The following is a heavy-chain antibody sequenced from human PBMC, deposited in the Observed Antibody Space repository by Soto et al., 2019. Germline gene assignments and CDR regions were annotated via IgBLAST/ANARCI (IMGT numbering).Heavy chain of an antibody. D-gene: IGHD1-1*01. J-gene: IGHJ4*02. V-gene: IGHV3-23*01. CDR2: ISERGDTT. Sequence: PGGSLRLSCATSGFSISSNAMYWVRQAPGKGLEWVSGISERGDTTHYADSVKGRFTISRDTSKNTLYLQLNTLRADDTAVYYCAKDKPGTTSFDYWGQGILVTVSS. CDR1: GFSISSNA. CDR3: AKDKPGTTSFDY.